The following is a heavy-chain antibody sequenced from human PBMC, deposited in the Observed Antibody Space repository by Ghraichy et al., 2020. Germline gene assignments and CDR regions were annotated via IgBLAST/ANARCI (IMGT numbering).Heavy chain of an antibody. CDR3: ARQGIAAAGPYNWFDP. V-gene: IGHV4-39*01. CDR2: IYYSGST. Sequence: SETLSLTCTVSGGSISSSSYYWGWIRQPPGKGLEWIGSIYYSGSTYYNPSLESRVTISVDTSKNQFSLKLSSVTAADTAVYYCARQGIAAAGPYNWFDPWGQGTLVTVSS. J-gene: IGHJ5*02. D-gene: IGHD6-13*01. CDR1: GGSISSSSYY.